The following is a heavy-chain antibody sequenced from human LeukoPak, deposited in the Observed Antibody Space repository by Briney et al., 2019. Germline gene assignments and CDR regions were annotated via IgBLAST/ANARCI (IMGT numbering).Heavy chain of an antibody. D-gene: IGHD6-6*01. CDR3: ARIRYHSSPSRYYYMDV. J-gene: IGHJ6*03. CDR1: GFSLSTSGMC. CDR2: IDWDDDK. V-gene: IGHV2-70*17. Sequence: ESGPTLVNPTQTLTLTCTFSGFSLSTSGMCVSWIRQPPGKALEWLARIDWDDDKFYSTSLKTRLTIFKDTSKNQVVLTVTNMDPVDTATYYCARIRYHSSPSRYYYMDVWGRGTTVTVSS.